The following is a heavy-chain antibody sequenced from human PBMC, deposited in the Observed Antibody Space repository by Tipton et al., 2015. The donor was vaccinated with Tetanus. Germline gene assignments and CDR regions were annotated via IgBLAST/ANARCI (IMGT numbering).Heavy chain of an antibody. CDR3: VRAPYSSPGKYYFDY. CDR2: INHSGST. CDR1: GASFSDYY. Sequence: TLSLTCAVYGASFSDYYWSWIRQAPGKGLEWIGEINHSGSTNHNPSLKSRVTLSVDTSKNQLSLKLSSVTAADTAVYYCVRAPYSSPGKYYFDYWGQGTLVTVSS. V-gene: IGHV4-34*01. D-gene: IGHD4-11*01. J-gene: IGHJ4*02.